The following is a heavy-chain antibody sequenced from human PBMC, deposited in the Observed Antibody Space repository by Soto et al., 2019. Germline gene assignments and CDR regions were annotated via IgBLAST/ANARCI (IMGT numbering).Heavy chain of an antibody. D-gene: IGHD2-15*01. J-gene: IGHJ5*02. Sequence: ASVKVSCKASGYTFTSYGISWVQQAPGQGLEWMGWISAYNGNTNYAQKLQGRVTMTTDTSTSTAYMELRSLRSDDTAVYYCARDKDCSGGSCYPNWFDPWGQGTLVTVSS. V-gene: IGHV1-18*01. CDR1: GYTFTSYG. CDR3: ARDKDCSGGSCYPNWFDP. CDR2: ISAYNGNT.